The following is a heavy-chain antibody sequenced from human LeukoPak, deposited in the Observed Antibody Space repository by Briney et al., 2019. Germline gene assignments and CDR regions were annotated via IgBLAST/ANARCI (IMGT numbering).Heavy chain of an antibody. J-gene: IGHJ5*02. D-gene: IGHD2-2*01. CDR1: GGTFSSYT. V-gene: IGHV1-69*02. CDR2: IIPILGIA. Sequence: SVKVSCKASGGTFSSYTISWVRQAPGQGLEWMGRIIPILGIANYAQKFQGRVTITADKSTSTAYMELSSLRSEDTAVYYCARGTVVPAALNWFDPWGQGTLVTVSS. CDR3: ARGTVVPAALNWFDP.